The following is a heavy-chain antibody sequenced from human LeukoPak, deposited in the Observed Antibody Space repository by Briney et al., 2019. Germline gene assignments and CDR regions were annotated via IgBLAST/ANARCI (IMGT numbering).Heavy chain of an antibody. CDR1: GFTFSSYS. CDR2: ISSNSSYI. V-gene: IGHV3-21*01. J-gene: IGHJ4*02. Sequence: GGSLRLSCAASGFTFSSYSMNWVRQAPGKGLEWVSSISSNSSYIYYADSVKGRFTIYRDNAKNSLYLQMNSLRAEDTAVYYCARAQPGSVDTLHYWGQGTLVTVSS. CDR3: ARAQPGSVDTLHY. D-gene: IGHD5-18*01.